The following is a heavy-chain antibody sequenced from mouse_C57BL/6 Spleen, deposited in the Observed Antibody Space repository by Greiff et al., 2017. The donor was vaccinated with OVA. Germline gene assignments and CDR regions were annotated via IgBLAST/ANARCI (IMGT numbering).Heavy chain of an antibody. CDR3: ARNWPYYFDY. J-gene: IGHJ2*01. Sequence: EVQLQQSGPELVKPGASVKISCKASGYTFTDYYMNWVKQSHGKSLEWIGDINPNNGGTSYNQKFKGKATLTVDKSSSTAYMELRSLTSEDSAGYYCARNWPYYFDYWGQGTTLTVSS. CDR1: GYTFTDYY. V-gene: IGHV1-26*01. D-gene: IGHD4-1*01. CDR2: INPNNGGT.